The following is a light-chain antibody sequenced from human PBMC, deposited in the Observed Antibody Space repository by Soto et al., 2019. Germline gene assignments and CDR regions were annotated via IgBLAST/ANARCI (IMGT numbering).Light chain of an antibody. V-gene: IGKV3-15*01. CDR3: QQYNNCPGT. CDR2: GAS. J-gene: IGKJ1*01. CDR1: QSVSSD. Sequence: EIVMTQSPATLSVSPGXRATLSCRASQSVSSDLAWYHQKPGQAPRLLIYGASTRATGIPARFSGSGYGTEFTLTINSLQFDYFAIYYYQQYNNCPGTLGLGTKVDIK.